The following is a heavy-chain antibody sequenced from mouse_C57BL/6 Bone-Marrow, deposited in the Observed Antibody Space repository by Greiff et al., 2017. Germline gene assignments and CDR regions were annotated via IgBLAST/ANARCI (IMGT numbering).Heavy chain of an antibody. CDR2: IDPSDSYT. CDR3: ASHYYGSSYWYFDV. D-gene: IGHD1-1*01. Sequence: QVQLQQPGAELVKPGASVKLSCKASGYTFTSYWMQWVKQRPGQGLEWIGEIDPSDSYTNYNHTFKGKATLTVDTSSSTAYMQLSSLTSEDSAVYYCASHYYGSSYWYFDVWGTGTTVTVSS. J-gene: IGHJ1*03. V-gene: IGHV1-50*01. CDR1: GYTFTSYW.